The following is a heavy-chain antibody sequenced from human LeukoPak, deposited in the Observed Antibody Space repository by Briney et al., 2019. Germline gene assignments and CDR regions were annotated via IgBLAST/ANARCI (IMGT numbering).Heavy chain of an antibody. Sequence: SQTQSLTCTVSAGSIRIYYWTWIRQPPGKGLEWIGYIYSSGTTTYNPALQSRATISLDTSKKQFSLKLRSVTAADTATYYCARDAGLVGTVVFDYWGQGTLVTVSS. D-gene: IGHD4-23*01. CDR3: ARDAGLVGTVVFDY. V-gene: IGHV4-59*01. CDR1: AGSIRIYY. J-gene: IGHJ4*02. CDR2: IYSSGTT.